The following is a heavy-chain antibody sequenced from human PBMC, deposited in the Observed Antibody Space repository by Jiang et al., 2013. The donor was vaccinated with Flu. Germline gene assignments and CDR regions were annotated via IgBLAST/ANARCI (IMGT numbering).Heavy chain of an antibody. J-gene: IGHJ6*03. Sequence: VQLLESGGGLVQPGGSLRLSCAASGFTFSSYAMSWVRQAPGKGLEWVSAISGSGGSTYYADSVKGRFTISRDNSKNTLYLQMNSLRAEDTAVYYCAKGAAVETAMVILVYYYYYYMDVVGQRDHGHRLL. CDR1: GFTFSSYA. CDR2: ISGSGGST. D-gene: IGHD5-18*01. V-gene: IGHV3-23*01. CDR3: AKGAAVETAMVILVYYYYYYMDV.